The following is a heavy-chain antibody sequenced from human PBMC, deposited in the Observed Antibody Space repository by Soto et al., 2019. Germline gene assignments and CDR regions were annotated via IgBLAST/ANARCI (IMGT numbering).Heavy chain of an antibody. V-gene: IGHV4-59*01. CDR3: ARDSPGDDFWEGMDV. J-gene: IGHJ6*02. CDR1: GGSISSYY. D-gene: IGHD3-3*01. CDR2: IYYSGST. Sequence: SETLSLTCTVSGGSISSYYWSWIRQPPGEGLEWIGYIYYSGSTNYNPSLKSRVAISVDTSKNQFSLKLSSVTAADTAVYYCARDSPGDDFWEGMDVWGQGTTVTVSS.